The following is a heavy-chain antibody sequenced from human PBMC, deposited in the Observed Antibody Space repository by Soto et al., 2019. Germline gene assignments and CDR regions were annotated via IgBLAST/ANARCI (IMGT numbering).Heavy chain of an antibody. J-gene: IGHJ4*02. CDR1: GFTFSSYW. D-gene: IGHD3-10*01. V-gene: IGHV3-74*01. CDR2: INSDGSST. CDR3: ARASGYYGSGSYYY. Sequence: LSLTCAASGFTFSSYWMHWVRQAPGKGLVWVSRINSDGSSTSYADSVKGRFTISRDNAKNTLYLQMNSLRAEDTAVYYCARASGYYGSGSYYYWGQGTLVTVSS.